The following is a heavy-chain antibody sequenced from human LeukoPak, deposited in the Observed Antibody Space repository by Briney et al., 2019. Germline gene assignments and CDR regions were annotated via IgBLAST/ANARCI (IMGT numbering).Heavy chain of an antibody. CDR2: IYTSGST. V-gene: IGHV4-4*07. Sequence: PSETLSLTCTVSGGSISSYYLTWIRQPAGKGLEWIGRIYTSGSTNYDPSLRSRVTMSVDTSKNQFSLKLSSVTAADTAVYYCARAPFRVGEPYYYYYYMDVWGKGTTVTVSS. D-gene: IGHD1-26*01. CDR3: ARAPFRVGEPYYYYYYMDV. CDR1: GGSISSYY. J-gene: IGHJ6*03.